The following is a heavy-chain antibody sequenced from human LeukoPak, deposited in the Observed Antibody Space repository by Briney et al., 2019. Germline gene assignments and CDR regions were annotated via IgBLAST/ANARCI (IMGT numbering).Heavy chain of an antibody. CDR1: GYTFTSYD. V-gene: IGHV1-8*01. CDR3: AAYCSGGSCRGP. Sequence: ASVKVPCKASGYTFTSYDINWVRQATGQGLEWMGWMNPNSGNTGYAQKFQGRVTMTRNTSISTAYMELSSLRSEDTAVYYCAAYCSGGSCRGPWGQGTLVTVSS. D-gene: IGHD2-15*01. CDR2: MNPNSGNT. J-gene: IGHJ5*02.